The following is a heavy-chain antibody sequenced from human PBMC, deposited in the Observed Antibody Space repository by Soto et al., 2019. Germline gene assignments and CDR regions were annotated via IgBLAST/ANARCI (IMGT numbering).Heavy chain of an antibody. V-gene: IGHV4-59*08. J-gene: IGHJ4*02. CDR3: ARYYGGYSDY. CDR1: GGSISSYY. Sequence: SLTCTVSGGSISSYYWSWIRQPPGKGLEWIGYIYYSGSTNYNPSLKSRVTISVDTSKNQFSLKLSSVTAADTAVYYCARYYGGYSDYWGQGTLVTVSS. CDR2: IYYSGST. D-gene: IGHD3-10*01.